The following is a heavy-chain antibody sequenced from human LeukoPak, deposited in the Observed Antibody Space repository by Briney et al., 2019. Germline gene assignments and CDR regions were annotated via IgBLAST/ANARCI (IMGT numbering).Heavy chain of an antibody. D-gene: IGHD2-2*01. J-gene: IGHJ4*02. CDR3: ATEGRTLYYFAY. CDR2: IFYSGST. V-gene: IGHV4-39*02. Sequence: PSETLSLTCSVSGGSISSSSYYWGWIRQPPGKGLEWIGSIFYSGSTYYNPSLKSRVTISVDTSKNQFSLKLSSVTAADTAVYYCATEGRTLYYFAYWGQGTLVTVSS. CDR1: GGSISSSSYY.